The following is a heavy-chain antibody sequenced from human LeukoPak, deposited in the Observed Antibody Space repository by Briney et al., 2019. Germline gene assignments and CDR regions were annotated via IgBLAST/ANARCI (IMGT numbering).Heavy chain of an antibody. D-gene: IGHD2-8*01. CDR3: ARDPGYCTNGVCYTEYYFDY. CDR2: ISSSGSTI. CDR1: GFTFSSYE. V-gene: IGHV3-48*03. J-gene: IGHJ4*02. Sequence: DPGGSLRLSCAASGFTFSSYEMNWVRQAPGKGLEWVSYISSSGSTIYYADSVEGRFTTSRDNAKNSLYLQMNSLRAEDTAVYYCARDPGYCTNGVCYTEYYFDYWGQGTLVTVSS.